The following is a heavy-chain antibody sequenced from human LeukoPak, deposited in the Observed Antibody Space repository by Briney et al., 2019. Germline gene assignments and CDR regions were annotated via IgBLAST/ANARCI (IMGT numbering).Heavy chain of an antibody. V-gene: IGHV3-21*01. CDR3: AIARYSSGWLSAY. J-gene: IGHJ4*02. D-gene: IGHD6-19*01. CDR2: ISSSGSYI. Sequence: GRSRRLAWAVSGFTFSSYSMNWVRQAPGKGMEWVASISSSGSYIYYADSVKGPLTIYRDNAKNSLYLKMNSLRAEDTDLYYCAIARYSSGWLSAYWGQGTLVTVSS. CDR1: GFTFSSYS.